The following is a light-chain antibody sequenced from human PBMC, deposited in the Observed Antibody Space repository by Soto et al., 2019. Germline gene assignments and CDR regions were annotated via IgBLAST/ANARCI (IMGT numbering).Light chain of an antibody. Sequence: DIQITQAPSTLPASVGDRVTITCRASQSISNWLAWYQQKPGTAPKVLIYHASNLQSGVPSRFSGSGSGTDFTLTISSLEPEDFAVYHCQLFKTFGQGTKVDIK. CDR2: HAS. V-gene: IGKV1-5*01. J-gene: IGKJ1*01. CDR1: QSISNW. CDR3: QLFKT.